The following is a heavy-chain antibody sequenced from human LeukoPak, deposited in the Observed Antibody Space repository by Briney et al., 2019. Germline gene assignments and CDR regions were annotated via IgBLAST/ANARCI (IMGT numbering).Heavy chain of an antibody. CDR2: IHVSGKT. V-gene: IGHV4-4*07. D-gene: IGHD1-1*01. CDR3: ARDPGLERPGGVSFDY. Sequence: SEALSLTCTVSSDSIRNNYWNWIRQPAGKGLEWIGRIHVSGKTNYNPSLRVTMSVDASKNQFSLKLSSVTAADTAVYYCARDPGLERPGGVSFDYWGQGSLVTVSS. CDR1: SDSIRNNY. J-gene: IGHJ4*02.